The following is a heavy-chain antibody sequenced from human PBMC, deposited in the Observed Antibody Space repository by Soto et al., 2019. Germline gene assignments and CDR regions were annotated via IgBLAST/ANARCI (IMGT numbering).Heavy chain of an antibody. V-gene: IGHV3-33*01. Sequence: GGSLRLSCAASGFTFSSYVMHWVRQAPGKGLEWVAVIWYDGSNKYYADSVKGRFTISRDNSKNTLYLQMNSLRAEDTAVYYCARVYDLDQYGMDVWGQGTTVTVSS. D-gene: IGHD5-12*01. J-gene: IGHJ6*02. CDR1: GFTFSSYV. CDR2: IWYDGSNK. CDR3: ARVYDLDQYGMDV.